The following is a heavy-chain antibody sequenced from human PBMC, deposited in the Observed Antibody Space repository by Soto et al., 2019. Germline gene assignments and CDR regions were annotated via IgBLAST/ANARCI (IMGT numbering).Heavy chain of an antibody. Sequence: ASVKVSCKASGYTFTSYAMHWVRQAPGQRLEWMGWINAGNGNTKYSQKFQGRVTITRDTSTSTAYMELRSLRSDDTAVYYCARRRGALAAAGSYAMDVWGQGTTVTVSS. V-gene: IGHV1-3*01. D-gene: IGHD6-13*01. CDR1: GYTFTSYA. CDR2: INAGNGNT. J-gene: IGHJ6*02. CDR3: ARRRGALAAAGSYAMDV.